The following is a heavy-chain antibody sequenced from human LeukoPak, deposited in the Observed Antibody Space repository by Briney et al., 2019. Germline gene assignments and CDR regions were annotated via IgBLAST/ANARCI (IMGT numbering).Heavy chain of an antibody. CDR3: ARDEGYKSWSGYYDYGMDV. CDR2: ISFGVENT. J-gene: IGHJ6*02. V-gene: IGHV3-30*04. Sequence: GRSLRLSCAASGFTFSSYAMHWVRQAPGKGLGWVAVISFGVENTYYADSVKGRFTISRDKSKNILYLEMNSPRTEDTAVYYCARDEGYKSWSGYYDYGMDVWGQGTTVTVS. CDR1: GFTFSSYA. D-gene: IGHD3-3*01.